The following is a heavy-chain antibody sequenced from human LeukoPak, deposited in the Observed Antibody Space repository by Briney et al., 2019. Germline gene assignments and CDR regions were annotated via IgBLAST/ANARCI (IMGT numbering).Heavy chain of an antibody. D-gene: IGHD5-18*01. V-gene: IGHV1-18*01. J-gene: IGHJ5*02. CDR1: GYTFTSYG. Sequence: ASVKVSCKASGYTFTSYGISWVRQAPGQGLEWMGWISAYNGNTNYAQKLQGRVTMTTDTSTSTAYMELRSLRSDDTAVYYCARDGTPWIQLEWFDPWGQGTLVTVSS. CDR2: ISAYNGNT. CDR3: ARDGTPWIQLEWFDP.